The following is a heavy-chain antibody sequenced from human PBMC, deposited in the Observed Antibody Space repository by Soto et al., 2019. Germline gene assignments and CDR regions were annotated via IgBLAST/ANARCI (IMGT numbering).Heavy chain of an antibody. V-gene: IGHV4-30-4*01. Sequence: SETLSLTCTVSGGSISSGDYYWSWIRQPPGKGLEWIGYIYYSGSTYYNPSLKSRVTISVDTSKNQFSLKLSSVTAADTAVYYCASSIAAAGTDYYYGMDVWGHGTTATVSS. J-gene: IGHJ6*02. D-gene: IGHD6-13*01. CDR3: ASSIAAAGTDYYYGMDV. CDR1: GGSISSGDYY. CDR2: IYYSGST.